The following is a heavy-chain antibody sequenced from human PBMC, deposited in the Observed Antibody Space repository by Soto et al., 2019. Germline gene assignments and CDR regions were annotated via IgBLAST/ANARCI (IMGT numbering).Heavy chain of an antibody. V-gene: IGHV3-7*01. Sequence: GGSLRLSCVASGFTFTSYWMSWARQAPGKGLEWVANIKGDGSEKKYVDSVKGRFTISRDNAHNSVSLQMNSLRAEDTALYYCGRDEVRNGVGVWGQGTTVTVSS. J-gene: IGHJ6*02. CDR1: GFTFTSYW. CDR3: GRDEVRNGVGV. CDR2: IKGDGSEK.